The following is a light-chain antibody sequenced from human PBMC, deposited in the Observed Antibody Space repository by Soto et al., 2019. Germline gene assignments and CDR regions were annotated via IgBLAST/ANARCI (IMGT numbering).Light chain of an antibody. J-gene: IGLJ1*01. CDR3: ATWDSSLSAGL. CDR2: END. V-gene: IGLV1-51*02. Sequence: QSVLTQPPSVSAAPGQKVTISCSGSSSNTGNNYVSWYQQLPGTAPKVLIYENDKRPSGIPDRFSGSKSGTSATLGITGLQTGDEADYYCATWDSSLSAGLFGTGTKGHRP. CDR1: SSNTGNNY.